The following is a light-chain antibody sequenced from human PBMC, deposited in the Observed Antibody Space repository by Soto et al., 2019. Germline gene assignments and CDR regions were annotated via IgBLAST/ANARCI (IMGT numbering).Light chain of an antibody. V-gene: IGLV2-14*03. CDR3: SSYTTRSPL. Sequence: QSALTQPASVSGSPGQSITISCTGTNSDVGGYNYVSWYQHHPGKDPKLMIYDVSNRPSGVSNRFSGSKSGNTASLTISGLQAEDEADYYCSSYTTRSPLFGGGTKVTVL. CDR1: NSDVGGYNY. CDR2: DVS. J-gene: IGLJ2*01.